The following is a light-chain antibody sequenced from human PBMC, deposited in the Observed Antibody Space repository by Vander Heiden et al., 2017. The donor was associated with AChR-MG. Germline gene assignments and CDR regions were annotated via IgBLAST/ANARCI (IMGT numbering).Light chain of an antibody. J-gene: IGKJ4*01. V-gene: IGKV1-5*03. CDR2: KAS. Sequence: DIQLNHSPSTLSASVGDRVTITCRASQTISSWLAWYQQKPGKAPRLLIYKASSLESGVPSRFSGSGSGTDFTLTISGLQPDDFATYYCQEYNGDSLSFGGGTKVEIK. CDR1: QTISSW. CDR3: QEYNGDSLS.